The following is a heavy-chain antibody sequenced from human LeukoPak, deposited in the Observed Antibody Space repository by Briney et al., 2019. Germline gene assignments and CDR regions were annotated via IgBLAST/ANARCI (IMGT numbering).Heavy chain of an antibody. CDR2: IDTSGNT. J-gene: IGHJ2*01. D-gene: IGHD6-13*01. CDR3: ARVSSSWYQDWYFDL. CDR1: GGSISSYY. V-gene: IGHV4-4*07. Sequence: PSETLSLACTVSGGSISSYYWSWIRQPAGKGLEWIGRIDTSGNTNYKPSLKSRVTMSVDTSKNQFSLKLNSVTAADTAVYYCARVSSSWYQDWYFDLWGRGTLVTVSS.